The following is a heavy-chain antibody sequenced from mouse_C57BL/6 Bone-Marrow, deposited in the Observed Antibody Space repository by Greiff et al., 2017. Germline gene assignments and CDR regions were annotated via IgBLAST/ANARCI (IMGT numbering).Heavy chain of an antibody. CDR3: VRHRYYGSSLYAMDY. Sequence: EVKLQESGGGLVQPKGSLKLSCAASGFSFNTYAMNWVRQAPGKGLEWVARIRSKSNNYATYYADSVKDRFTISRDDSESMLYLQMNNLKTEDTAMYYCVRHRYYGSSLYAMDYWGQGTSVTVSS. CDR2: IRSKSNNYAT. V-gene: IGHV10-1*01. J-gene: IGHJ4*01. CDR1: GFSFNTYA. D-gene: IGHD1-1*01.